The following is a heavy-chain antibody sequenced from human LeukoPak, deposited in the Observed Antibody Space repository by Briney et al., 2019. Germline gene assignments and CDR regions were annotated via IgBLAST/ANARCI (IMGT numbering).Heavy chain of an antibody. V-gene: IGHV4-59*08. D-gene: IGHD6-6*01. Sequence: SETLSLTCSVSGGAISSLYWSWIRQPPGKGLEWIGYIYYTGSTNYNPSLKSRVTMFVDMSKNQFSLRLSSVTAADTAVYYCARHRAYSSSSPFDYWGQGTLVTVSS. J-gene: IGHJ4*02. CDR1: GGAISSLY. CDR3: ARHRAYSSSSPFDY. CDR2: IYYTGST.